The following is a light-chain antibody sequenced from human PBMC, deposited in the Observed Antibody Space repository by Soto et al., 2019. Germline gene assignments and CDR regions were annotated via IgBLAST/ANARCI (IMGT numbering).Light chain of an antibody. CDR3: QQYYTTPYT. V-gene: IGKV4-1*01. J-gene: IGKJ2*01. CDR2: WAS. Sequence: DIVMTQSPDSLAVSLGERATINCKSSQSVLHSSDNKNYLAWYQQQPGQPPKLLIYWASTRDSGVPDRFSGSGSGADFTLTISSLQAEDVAVYYCQQYYTTPYTFGQGTKLEIK. CDR1: QSVLHSSDNKNY.